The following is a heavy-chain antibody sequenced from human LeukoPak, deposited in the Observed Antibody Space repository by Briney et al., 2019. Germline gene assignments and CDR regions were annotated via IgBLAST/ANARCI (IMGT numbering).Heavy chain of an antibody. D-gene: IGHD2-15*01. CDR1: GLTFSNAW. V-gene: IGHV3-15*01. J-gene: IGHJ6*02. CDR2: IKSKTDSGTT. Sequence: GGSLRLSCAASGLTFSNAWMSWVRQAPGKGLEWVGRIKSKTDSGTTDYAAPVKGRFTISRDDSKNTLYLQMNSLKTEDTAVYYCTTDPDSSVVAAIRPYYYYYGMDVWGQGTTVTVSS. CDR3: TTDPDSSVVAAIRPYYYYYGMDV.